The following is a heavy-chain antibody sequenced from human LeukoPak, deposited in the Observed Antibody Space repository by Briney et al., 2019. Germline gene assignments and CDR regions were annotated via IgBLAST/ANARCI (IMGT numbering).Heavy chain of an antibody. Sequence: GGSLRLSCAASGFTFSSYGMHWVRQAPGKGLEWVAVISYDGSNKYYADSVKGRFTISRDNSKNTLYLQMNSLRAEDTAVYYCAKDRNYYGPRYYFDYWGQGTLVTVSS. CDR2: ISYDGSNK. V-gene: IGHV3-30*18. J-gene: IGHJ4*02. D-gene: IGHD3-10*01. CDR1: GFTFSSYG. CDR3: AKDRNYYGPRYYFDY.